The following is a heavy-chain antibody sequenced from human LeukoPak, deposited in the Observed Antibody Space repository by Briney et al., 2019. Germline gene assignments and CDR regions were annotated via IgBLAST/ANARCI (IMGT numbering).Heavy chain of an antibody. D-gene: IGHD1-1*01. J-gene: IGHJ3*02. Sequence: QPGGSLRLSCAASGFTFSSYGMHWVRQAPGKGLEWVAVIWYDGSNKYYADSVKGRFTISRDNSKNTLYLQMNSLRAEDTAVYYCAKGEVLEPFHAFDIWGQGTMVTVSS. CDR1: GFTFSSYG. CDR3: AKGEVLEPFHAFDI. CDR2: IWYDGSNK. V-gene: IGHV3-33*06.